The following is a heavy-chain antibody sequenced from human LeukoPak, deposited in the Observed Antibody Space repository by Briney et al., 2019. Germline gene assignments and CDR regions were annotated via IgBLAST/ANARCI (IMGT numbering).Heavy chain of an antibody. CDR1: GYAFTGYY. V-gene: IGHV1-2*02. J-gene: IGHJ5*02. CDR2: INPNSGGT. Sequence: ASVKVSCKASGYAFTGYYMHRVRQAPGQGLEWMGWINPNSGGTSYAQKFQGRVTMTRDTSISTAYMELSRLRNGLTAEYTCACDGEQQLVKMLDHWGQGTLVTVSS. D-gene: IGHD6-13*01. CDR3: ACDGEQQLVKMLDH.